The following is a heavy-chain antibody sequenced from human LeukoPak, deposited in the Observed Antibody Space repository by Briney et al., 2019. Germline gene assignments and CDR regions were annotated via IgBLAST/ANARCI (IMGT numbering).Heavy chain of an antibody. J-gene: IGHJ5*02. Sequence: SEPLSLTCTVSGGSISSYYWSWIRQPPGKGLEWIGYIYYSGSTNYNPSPKSRVTISVDTSKNQFSLKLSSVTAADTAVYYCARAYSSSWYYNWFDPWGQGTLVTVSS. V-gene: IGHV4-59*01. D-gene: IGHD6-13*01. CDR1: GGSISSYY. CDR3: ARAYSSSWYYNWFDP. CDR2: IYYSGST.